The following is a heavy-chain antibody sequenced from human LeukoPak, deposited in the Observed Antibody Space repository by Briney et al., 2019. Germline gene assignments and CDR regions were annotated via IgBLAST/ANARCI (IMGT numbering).Heavy chain of an antibody. V-gene: IGHV3-48*02. D-gene: IGHD3-16*01. CDR3: ARSVGGHFDY. CDR1: GFTVSAYS. Sequence: GGSLRLSCAASGFTVSAYSMNWVRQPPGMGLEWVSYITSNSATIQYADSVKGRFTISRDNAKNSLSLQMNSLRDEDTAVYYCARSVGGHFDYWGQGMLVTVSS. CDR2: ITSNSATI. J-gene: IGHJ4*02.